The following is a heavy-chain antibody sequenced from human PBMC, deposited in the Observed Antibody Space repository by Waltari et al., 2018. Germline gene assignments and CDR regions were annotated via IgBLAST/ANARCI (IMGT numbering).Heavy chain of an antibody. Sequence: QVQLQESCPGLVKPSETLSLTCTVSGGSISSYYLSWIRQPAPTGLEWIGRIYTSGSTNYNPSLKSRVTMSVDTSKNQFSLKLSSVTAADTAVYYCARDNLYDILTGYYIDAFDIWGQGTMVTVSS. J-gene: IGHJ3*02. D-gene: IGHD3-9*01. V-gene: IGHV4-4*07. CDR2: IYTSGST. CDR3: ARDNLYDILTGYYIDAFDI. CDR1: GGSISSYY.